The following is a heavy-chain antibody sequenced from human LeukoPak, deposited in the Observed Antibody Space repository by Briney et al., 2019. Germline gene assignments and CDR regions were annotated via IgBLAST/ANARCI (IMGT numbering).Heavy chain of an antibody. CDR3: ARLLEMAPRNEYVQH. CDR2: IYPGDSDT. D-gene: IGHD5-24*01. Sequence: GESLKISCKGSGYSFTSYWIGWVRQMPGKGLEWMGIIYPGDSDTRYSPSFQGQVTISADKSISTAYLQWSSLKASDTAMYYCARLLEMAPRNEYVQHCGQGTLVTVSS. V-gene: IGHV5-51*01. CDR1: GYSFTSYW. J-gene: IGHJ1*01.